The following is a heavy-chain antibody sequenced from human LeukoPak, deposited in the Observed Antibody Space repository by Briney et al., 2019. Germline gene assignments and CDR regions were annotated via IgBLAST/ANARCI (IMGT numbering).Heavy chain of an antibody. CDR1: GYSISSGYY. V-gene: IGHV4-38-2*02. Sequence: PSETLSLTCTVSGYSISSGYYWGWIRQPPGKGLEWIGSIYHSGSTYYNPSLKSRVTISIYTSKNQFSLKLTSVTAADTAVYYCARLSDGSNYYYYYGMDVWGQGTTVTVSS. CDR2: IYHSGST. J-gene: IGHJ6*02. CDR3: ARLSDGSNYYYYYGMDV. D-gene: IGHD5-18*01.